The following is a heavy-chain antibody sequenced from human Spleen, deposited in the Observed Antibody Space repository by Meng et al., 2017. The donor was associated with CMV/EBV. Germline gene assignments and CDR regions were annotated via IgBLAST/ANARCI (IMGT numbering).Heavy chain of an antibody. CDR3: ARRGYDILTGLFDP. CDR2: IYSNGYT. J-gene: IGHJ5*02. D-gene: IGHD3-9*01. Sequence: SGGSMSRSSYCWGWIRQSPGKGLEWIGSIYSNGYTYYNPSLRSRVTISVDTSKNQFFLKVTSVTAADTAVYYCARRGYDILTGLFDPWGQGTLVTVSS. CDR1: GGSMSRSSYC. V-gene: IGHV4-39*01.